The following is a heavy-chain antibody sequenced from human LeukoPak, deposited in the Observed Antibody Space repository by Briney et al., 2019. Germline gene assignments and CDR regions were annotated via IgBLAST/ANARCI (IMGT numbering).Heavy chain of an antibody. CDR1: GYTFSSYS. CDR2: ISSSSSYI. J-gene: IGHJ4*02. V-gene: IGHV3-21*01. CDR3: ARAGYYYDSGGYSTFDY. D-gene: IGHD3-22*01. Sequence: GGSLRLSCAGSGYTFSSYSMNWVRQAPGKGLEWVSSISSSSSYIYYADSVKGRFTISRDNAKNSLYLQMDSLRAEDTAVYYCARAGYYYDSGGYSTFDYWGQGTLVTVSS.